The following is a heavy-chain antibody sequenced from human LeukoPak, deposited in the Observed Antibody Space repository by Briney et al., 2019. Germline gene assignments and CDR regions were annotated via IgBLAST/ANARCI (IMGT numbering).Heavy chain of an antibody. V-gene: IGHV1-69*13. CDR1: GYTFTSYG. Sequence: SVKVSCKASGYTFTSYGISWVRQAPGQGLEWMGGIIPIFGTSNYAHKFQGRVTITADESTSTVYMELSSLRSDDTAIYYCAFEGYNYGYNWGQGTLVTVSS. CDR3: AFEGYNYGYN. J-gene: IGHJ4*02. CDR2: IIPIFGTS. D-gene: IGHD5-18*01.